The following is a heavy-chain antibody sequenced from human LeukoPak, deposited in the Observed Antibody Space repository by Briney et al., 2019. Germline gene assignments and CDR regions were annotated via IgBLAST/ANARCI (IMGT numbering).Heavy chain of an antibody. CDR2: ISSGSSTI. J-gene: IGHJ4*02. Sequence: PGGSLRLSCAASGFTFNDYYMSWIRQAPGKGLEWVSYISSGSSTIYYADSVKGRFTISRDNAKNSLYLQMNSLRAEDTAVYYCAGRRDYFDYWGQGTLVTVSP. CDR1: GFTFNDYY. CDR3: AGRRDYFDY. V-gene: IGHV3-11*01.